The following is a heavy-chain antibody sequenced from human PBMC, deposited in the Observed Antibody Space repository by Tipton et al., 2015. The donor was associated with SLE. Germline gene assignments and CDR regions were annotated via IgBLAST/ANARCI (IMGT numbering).Heavy chain of an antibody. V-gene: IGHV1-18*01. D-gene: IGHD3-22*01. CDR2: ISAYNGNT. Sequence: QSGAEVKKPGASVKVSCKASGYTFTSYGISWVRQAPGQGLEWMGWISAYNGNTNYAQKLQGRVTMTTDTSTSTAYMELRSLRSDDTAVYYCAMTYYYDSSGDAFDIWGQGTIVTVSS. CDR1: GYTFTSYG. CDR3: AMTYYYDSSGDAFDI. J-gene: IGHJ3*02.